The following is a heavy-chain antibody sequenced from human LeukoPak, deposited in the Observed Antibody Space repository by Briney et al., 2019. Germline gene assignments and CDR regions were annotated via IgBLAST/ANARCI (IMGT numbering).Heavy chain of an antibody. D-gene: IGHD3-9*01. V-gene: IGHV4-30-2*01. CDR3: AREGTDYDILTGFYYYYGMDV. Sequence: PSETLSLTCAVSGGSISSGGYSWSWIRQPPGKGLEWIGYIYHSGSTYYNPSLKSRVTMSVDTSKNQFSLKLSSVTAADTAVYYCAREGTDYDILTGFYYYYGMDVWGQGTTVTVSS. CDR1: GGSISSGGYS. CDR2: IYHSGST. J-gene: IGHJ6*02.